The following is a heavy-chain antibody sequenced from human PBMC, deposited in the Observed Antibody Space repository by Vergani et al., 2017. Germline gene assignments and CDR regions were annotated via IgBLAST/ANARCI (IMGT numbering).Heavy chain of an antibody. CDR2: INPNSGGT. J-gene: IGHJ4*02. CDR1: GYTFTGYY. D-gene: IGHD1-26*01. CDR3: ARDRGAGPLDY. Sequence: QVQLVQSGAEVKKPGASVKVSCKASGYTFTGYYMHWVRQAPGQGLEWMGWINPNSGGTNDAQKFQGRVTMTRDTSISTAYMELCRLRSDDTAVYSCARDRGAGPLDYWGQGTLVTVSS. V-gene: IGHV1-2*02.